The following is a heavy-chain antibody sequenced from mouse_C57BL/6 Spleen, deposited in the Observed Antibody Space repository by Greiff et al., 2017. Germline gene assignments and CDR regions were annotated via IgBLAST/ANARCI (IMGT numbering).Heavy chain of an antibody. J-gene: IGHJ1*03. V-gene: IGHV2-2*01. CDR1: GFSLTSYG. CDR3: ARGIYYDYDGDV. CDR2: IWSGGST. Sequence: VHLVESGPGLVQPSQSLSITCTVSGFSLTSYGVHWVRQSPGKGLEWLGVIWSGGSTDYNAAFISRLSISKDNSKSQVVFKMNSLQADDTAIYYCARGIYYDYDGDVWGTGTTVTVSS. D-gene: IGHD2-4*01.